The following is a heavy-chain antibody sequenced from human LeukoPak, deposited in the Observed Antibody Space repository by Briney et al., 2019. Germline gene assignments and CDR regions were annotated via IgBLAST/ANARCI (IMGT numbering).Heavy chain of an antibody. Sequence: ASVKVSCKTSGYTFTDYNLHWVRQAPGQRLEWMGIIKPSGGDTSYAQTFQGRVFMTWDTSTSTVYMELSSLKSEDTAVYYCARVRDGYNDAYDIWGQGTMVTVSS. D-gene: IGHD5-24*01. CDR2: IKPSGGDT. CDR3: ARVRDGYNDAYDI. V-gene: IGHV1-46*01. CDR1: GYTFTDYN. J-gene: IGHJ3*02.